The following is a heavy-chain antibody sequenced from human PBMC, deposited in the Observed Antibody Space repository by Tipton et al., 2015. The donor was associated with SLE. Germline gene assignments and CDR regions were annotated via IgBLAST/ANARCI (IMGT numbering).Heavy chain of an antibody. CDR3: ASARDHWLVYDY. D-gene: IGHD6-19*01. J-gene: IGHJ4*02. CDR2: IYYSGTT. V-gene: IGHV4-59*01. CDR1: GDSIISSY. Sequence: TLSLTCTVSGDSIISSYWSWIRQPPGKGLEWIGYIYYSGTTNYNPSLKSRVTISVDTSKNQVSLKLSSVTAADTAVYYCASARDHWLVYDYWGQGPLVTGSS.